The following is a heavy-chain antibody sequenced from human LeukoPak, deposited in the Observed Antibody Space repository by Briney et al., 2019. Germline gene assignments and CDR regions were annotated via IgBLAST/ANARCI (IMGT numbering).Heavy chain of an antibody. Sequence: PGGSLRLSCAASGFTFSSYAMSWVRQAPGKGLEWVSAVSGSGGSTYYADSVKGRFTISRDNSKNTLYLQMNSLRAEDTAVYYCAKGVQYSGYWALDQDAFDIWGQGTMVTVSS. CDR3: AKGVQYSGYWALDQDAFDI. V-gene: IGHV3-23*01. CDR2: VSGSGGST. D-gene: IGHD5-12*01. CDR1: GFTFSSYA. J-gene: IGHJ3*02.